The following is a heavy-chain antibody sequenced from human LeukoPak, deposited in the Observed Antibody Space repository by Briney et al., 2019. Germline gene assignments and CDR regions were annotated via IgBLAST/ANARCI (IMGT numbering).Heavy chain of an antibody. CDR2: ISDDGTTT. CDR1: GFTFNLYW. J-gene: IGHJ5*02. V-gene: IGHV3-74*01. Sequence: PGGSLRLSCAASGFTFNLYWIHWVRQPPGKGLEWLSRISDDGTTTNYADSVKGRFTISRDNAKNTLYLQMHSLRVDDTAVYYCARDSRYHSGWGSYQPYWFDPWGLGTLVTVSS. CDR3: ARDSRYHSGWGSYQPYWFDP. D-gene: IGHD3-10*01.